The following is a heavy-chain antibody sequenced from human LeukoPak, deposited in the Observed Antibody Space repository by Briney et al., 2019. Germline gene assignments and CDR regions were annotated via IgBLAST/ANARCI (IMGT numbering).Heavy chain of an antibody. CDR2: IYSADST. CDR3: ASLSPLYHDSSGYPY. CDR1: GFTVSSNY. D-gene: IGHD3-22*01. J-gene: IGHJ4*02. V-gene: IGHV3-53*01. Sequence: GGSLRLSXAASGFTVSSNYMTWVRQAPGKGLEWVSVIYSADSTYYADSVKGRFTISRDSSKNTLYLQMYSLRAEDTAVYYCASLSPLYHDSSGYPYWGQGTLVTVSS.